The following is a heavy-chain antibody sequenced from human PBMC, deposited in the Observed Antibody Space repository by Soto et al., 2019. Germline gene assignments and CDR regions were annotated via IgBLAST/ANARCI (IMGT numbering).Heavy chain of an antibody. V-gene: IGHV4-30-2*01. J-gene: IGHJ4*02. D-gene: IGHD3-22*01. CDR1: VGAISSGGYC. CDR3: ARGGDDSSGLDY. CDR2: IYQSGST. Sequence: SETMSLTCAVSVGAISSGGYCWSWIRQPPGKGLEWIGYIYQSGSTYYNPSLKSRVTISVDRSKNQFSLKLSSVTAADTAVYYCARGGDDSSGLDYWGQGTLVTVSS.